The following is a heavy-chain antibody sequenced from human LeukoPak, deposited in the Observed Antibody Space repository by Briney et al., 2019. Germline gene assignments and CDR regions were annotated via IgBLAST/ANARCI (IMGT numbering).Heavy chain of an antibody. CDR3: ARLFRPGKTINWFDP. J-gene: IGHJ5*02. CDR1: GGSISSYY. Sequence: NSSETLSLTCTVSGGSISSYYWSWIRQPAGKGLEWIGRIYTSGSTNYNPSLKSRVTMSVDTSKNQFSLKLSSVTAADTAVYYCARLFRPGKTINWFDPWGQGTLVTVSS. D-gene: IGHD1-1*01. V-gene: IGHV4-4*07. CDR2: IYTSGST.